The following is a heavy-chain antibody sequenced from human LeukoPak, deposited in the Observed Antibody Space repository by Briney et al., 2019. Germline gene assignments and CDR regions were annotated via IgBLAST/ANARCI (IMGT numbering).Heavy chain of an antibody. J-gene: IGHJ6*02. V-gene: IGHV4-34*01. CDR3: ARVVVDSSGYYSPGKYYYYYGMDV. Sequence: SETLSLTCAVYGGSFSGYYWSWIRQPPGKGLEWIGEINHSGSTNYNPSLKSRVTISVDTSKNQFSLKLSSVTAADTAVYYCARVVVDSSGYYSPGKYYYYYGMDVWGQGTTVTVSS. CDR1: GGSFSGYY. CDR2: INHSGST. D-gene: IGHD3-22*01.